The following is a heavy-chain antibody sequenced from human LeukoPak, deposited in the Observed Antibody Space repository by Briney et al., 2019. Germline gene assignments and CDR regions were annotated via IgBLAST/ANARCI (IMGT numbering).Heavy chain of an antibody. CDR3: AREREVVSRELDY. J-gene: IGHJ4*02. V-gene: IGHV3-30-3*01. CDR1: GFTFSSYA. D-gene: IGHD3-10*01. CDR2: ISYDGSNK. Sequence: GGSLRLSCAASGFTFSSYAMHWVRQAPGKGLEWVAVISYDGSNKYYADSVKGRFTISRDNSKNTLYLQMNSLRAEDTAVYYCAREREVVSRELDYWGQGTLVTVSS.